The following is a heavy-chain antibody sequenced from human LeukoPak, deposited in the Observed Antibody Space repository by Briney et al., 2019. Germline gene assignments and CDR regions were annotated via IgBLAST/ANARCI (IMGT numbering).Heavy chain of an antibody. CDR2: VIPIFGRA. CDR1: GGGFLSYA. Sequence: SVKVSFKASGGGFLSYAISWGRRAPGQGGGWMEGVIPIFGRANYTQKFPGRGTITADKSTSTAYMELSSLRSEDTAVYYCAREDGGMDVWGKGTTVTVSS. CDR3: AREDGGMDV. V-gene: IGHV1-69*06. J-gene: IGHJ6*04.